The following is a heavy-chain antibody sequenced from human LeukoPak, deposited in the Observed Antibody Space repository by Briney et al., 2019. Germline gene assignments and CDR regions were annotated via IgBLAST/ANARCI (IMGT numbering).Heavy chain of an antibody. V-gene: IGHV3-23*01. Sequence: PGGSLRLSCAASGFTFSSYAMSWVRQAPGKGLEWVSAISGSGGSTYYADSVKGRFTISRDNSKNTLYLQMNSLRAEDTAVYYCAKGDPYYYDGSGSDFDYWGQGTLVTVSS. CDR2: ISGSGGST. CDR3: AKGDPYYYDGSGSDFDY. D-gene: IGHD3-22*01. J-gene: IGHJ4*02. CDR1: GFTFSSYA.